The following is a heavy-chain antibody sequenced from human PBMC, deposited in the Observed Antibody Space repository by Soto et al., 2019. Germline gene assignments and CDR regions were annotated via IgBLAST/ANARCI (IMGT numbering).Heavy chain of an antibody. CDR1: GDSISTYY. Sequence: SETLSLTCTVSGDSISTYYWSWIRQPPGKGLEWIGDIYYTGSTNYNPSLKSRVTISVDTSKSQFSLKLRYVSAADTAVYYCARGIAVAGTAFDYWGQGTLVTVSS. J-gene: IGHJ4*02. CDR3: ARGIAVAGTAFDY. D-gene: IGHD6-19*01. CDR2: IYYTGST. V-gene: IGHV4-59*01.